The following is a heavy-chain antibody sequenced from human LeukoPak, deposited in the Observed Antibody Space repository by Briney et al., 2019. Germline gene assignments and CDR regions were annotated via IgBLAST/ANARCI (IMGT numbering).Heavy chain of an antibody. CDR3: ATRRHYDSSGYYYVRGAFDI. D-gene: IGHD3-22*01. CDR1: GYTLTELS. Sequence: ASVKVSCKVSGYTLTELSMHWVRQAPGKGREWMGGFDPEDGETIYAQKFQGRVSMTEDTSTDTAYMELSRLRSEDTAVYYCATRRHYDSSGYYYVRGAFDIWGQGTMVTVSS. CDR2: FDPEDGET. V-gene: IGHV1-24*01. J-gene: IGHJ3*02.